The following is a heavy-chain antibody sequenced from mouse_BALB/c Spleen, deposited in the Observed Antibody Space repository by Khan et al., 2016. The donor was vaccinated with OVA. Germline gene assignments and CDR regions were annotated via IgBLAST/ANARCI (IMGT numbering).Heavy chain of an antibody. Sequence: VQLQQSGPELVEPGASVKMSCKASGYTFTNYVMHWVKQKPGQGLEWIGYINPYNAGTRYNEKFKGKATLTSDISSTTAYMELSSLTSEDSAGYCCAREASSWDFSFPYWGQGTLVTVSA. V-gene: IGHV1S136*01. CDR2: INPYNAGT. D-gene: IGHD4-1*01. J-gene: IGHJ3*01. CDR1: GYTFTNYV. CDR3: AREASSWDFSFPY.